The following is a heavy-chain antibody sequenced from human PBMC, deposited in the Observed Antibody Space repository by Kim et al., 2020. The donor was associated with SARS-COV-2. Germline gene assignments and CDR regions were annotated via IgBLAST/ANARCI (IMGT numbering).Heavy chain of an antibody. CDR1: GFSFSAYA. D-gene: IGHD3-10*01. CDR3: ARLSCGSGSYQVAYFDY. V-gene: IGHV3-23*03. J-gene: IGHJ4*02. CDR2: INNDGRIT. Sequence: GGSLRLSCAASGFSFSAYAMTWVRQAPGKGLEWVSGINNDGRITDYADSVKGRFTISRDDSKNTLYLQLYSLRPEDTAVYYCARLSCGSGSYQVAYFDYWGQGALVTVSS.